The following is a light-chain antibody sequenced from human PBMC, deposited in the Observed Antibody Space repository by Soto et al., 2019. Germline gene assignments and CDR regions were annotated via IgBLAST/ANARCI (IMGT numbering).Light chain of an antibody. Sequence: EXVXTXXXATLSVSPGERATLSCRASQSVDSKLAWYQQKPGQGPRLLIYGASSRATGIPARFSGSGSGTEFTLTISSLQSEDFAVYYCQHYSTWLWTFGQGTKVEIK. CDR3: QHYSTWLWT. J-gene: IGKJ1*01. V-gene: IGKV3-15*01. CDR2: GAS. CDR1: QSVDSK.